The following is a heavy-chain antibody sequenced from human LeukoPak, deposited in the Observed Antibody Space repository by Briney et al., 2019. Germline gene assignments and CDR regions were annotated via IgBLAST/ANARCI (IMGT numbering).Heavy chain of an antibody. Sequence: SETLSLTCAVSGYSICSGYYRGWIRQPPGKGLEWIGSIYHSGSTYYNPSLKSRVTISVDTSKNQFSLKLSSVTAADTAVYYCARVNSGGSCYDYWGQGTLVTVSS. CDR1: GYSICSGYY. V-gene: IGHV4-38-2*01. D-gene: IGHD2-15*01. CDR2: IYHSGST. CDR3: ARVNSGGSCYDY. J-gene: IGHJ4*02.